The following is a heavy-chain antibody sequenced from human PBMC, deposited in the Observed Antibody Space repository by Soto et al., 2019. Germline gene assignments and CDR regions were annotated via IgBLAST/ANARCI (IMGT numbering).Heavy chain of an antibody. CDR2: ISSSSSYI. CDR1: GFTFSSYS. J-gene: IGHJ4*02. CDR3: ARGIGITGTTXXY. D-gene: IGHD1-7*01. Sequence: EVQLVESGGGLVKPGGSLRLSCAASGFTFSSYSMNWVRQAPGKGLEWVSSISSSSSYIYYADSVKGRFTISRDNAKNSLYLQMNSLRAEXTXXXXCARGIGITGTTXXYWGQGTLXXXSS. V-gene: IGHV3-21*01.